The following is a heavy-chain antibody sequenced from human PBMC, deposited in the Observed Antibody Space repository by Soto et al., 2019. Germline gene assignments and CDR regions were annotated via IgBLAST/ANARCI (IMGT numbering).Heavy chain of an antibody. CDR3: ARGGYGDY. Sequence: QVHLVQSGAEVKKPGASVKVSCKASGYTFTSYGITWVRQAPGQGLEWMGWISAHNGNTDYAQKLQGTFIVTIDTSTSTVYMELRSLRPDDTAVYYFARGGYGDYWGQGALVTVSS. CDR1: GYTFTSYG. J-gene: IGHJ4*02. CDR2: ISAHNGNT. V-gene: IGHV1-18*01. D-gene: IGHD1-1*01.